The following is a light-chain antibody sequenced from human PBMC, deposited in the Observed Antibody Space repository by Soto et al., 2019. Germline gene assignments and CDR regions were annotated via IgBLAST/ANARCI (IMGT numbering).Light chain of an antibody. CDR2: AAS. V-gene: IGKV1-27*01. CDR3: QKYNSAPL. Sequence: DIQMTQSPSSLSASVGDRVTITCRASQGISNYLAWYQQQPGKVPKLLIYAASTFQSGVPSRCSGSGSGTDFTLTISSLQHEDVATYYCQKYNSAPLFGQGTRLEIK. CDR1: QGISNY. J-gene: IGKJ5*01.